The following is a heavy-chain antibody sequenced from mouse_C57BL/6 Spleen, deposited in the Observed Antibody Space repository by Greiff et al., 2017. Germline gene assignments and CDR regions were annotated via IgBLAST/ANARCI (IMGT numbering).Heavy chain of an antibody. J-gene: IGHJ2*01. V-gene: IGHV5-4*01. CDR3: ARDIRDYDEGVLDY. CDR2: ISDGGSYT. Sequence: EVMLVESGGGLVKPGGSLKLSCAASGFTFSSYAMSWVRQTPEKRLEWVATISDGGSYTYYPDNVKGRFTISRDNAKNNLYLQMSHLKSEDTAMYYCARDIRDYDEGVLDYWGQGTTLTVSS. D-gene: IGHD2-4*01. CDR1: GFTFSSYA.